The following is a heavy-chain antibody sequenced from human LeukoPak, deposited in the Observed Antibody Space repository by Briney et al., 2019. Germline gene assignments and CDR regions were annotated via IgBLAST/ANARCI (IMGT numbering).Heavy chain of an antibody. Sequence: SVKVSCKASGGTFSNYVLSWVRQAPGQGLEWMGRIIPMVGIATYAQKFQGRVTITADKSTSTAYMELSSLRSEDTAVYYCAREGLVGDPFDPWGQGTLVTVSS. CDR3: AREGLVGDPFDP. CDR1: GGTFSNYV. CDR2: IIPMVGIA. V-gene: IGHV1-69*04. D-gene: IGHD3-10*01. J-gene: IGHJ5*02.